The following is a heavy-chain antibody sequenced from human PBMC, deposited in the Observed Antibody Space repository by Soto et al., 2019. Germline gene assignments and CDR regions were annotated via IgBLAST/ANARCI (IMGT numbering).Heavy chain of an antibody. V-gene: IGHV6-1*01. CDR1: GDSVFSNGSA. D-gene: IGHD4-4*01. CDR3: ARGPPGFHSAFGF. J-gene: IGHJ4*02. CDR2: TYYRSKWYS. Sequence: SHTLSLNCAISGDSVFSNGSAGNWSRQSPSRGLELLGRTYYRSKWYSDYAPSVKSRITVNPDTSQNQFSLQLNSVTPEDTAIYYCARGPPGFHSAFGFWGKGTLVAVYS.